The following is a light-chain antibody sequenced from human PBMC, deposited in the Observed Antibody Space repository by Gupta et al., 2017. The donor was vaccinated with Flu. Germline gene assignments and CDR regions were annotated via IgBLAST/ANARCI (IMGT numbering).Light chain of an antibody. CDR2: GAS. V-gene: IGKV3-20*01. CDR3: QKYAGSPLVS. Sequence: PGEGATLSCRASLSITDNFLAWYQMISGQTPSLLVYGASSRATGIPDRFSGSGSGTDFTLTISRLEPEDFGVYYCQKYAGSPLVSFGQGTKLEIK. CDR1: LSITDNF. J-gene: IGKJ2*03.